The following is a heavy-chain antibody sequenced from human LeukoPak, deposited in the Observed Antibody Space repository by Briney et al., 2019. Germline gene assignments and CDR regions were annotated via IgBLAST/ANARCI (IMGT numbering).Heavy chain of an antibody. CDR1: GGTFSSYA. D-gene: IGHD3-9*01. CDR3: ARVDGHYDILTVFPGAFDI. Sequence: SVKVSCKASGGTFSSYAISWVRRAPGQGLEWMGGIIPIFGTANYAQKLQGRVTMTTDTSTSTAYMELRSLRSDDTAVYYCARVDGHYDILTVFPGAFDIWGQGTMVTVSS. CDR2: IIPIFGTA. V-gene: IGHV1-69*05. J-gene: IGHJ3*02.